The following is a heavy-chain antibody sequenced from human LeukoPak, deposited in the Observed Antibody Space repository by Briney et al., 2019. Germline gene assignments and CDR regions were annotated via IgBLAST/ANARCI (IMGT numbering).Heavy chain of an antibody. CDR3: ASNYYGSGSLDY. CDR2: IYYSGST. D-gene: IGHD3-10*01. Sequence: SETLSLTCTVSGGSISSYDWSWIRQPPGKGLEWIGYIYYSGSTNYNPSLKSRVTISVDTSKNQFSLKLSSVTAADTAVYYCASNYYGSGSLDYWGQGNLVTVSS. CDR1: GGSISSYD. V-gene: IGHV4-59*08. J-gene: IGHJ4*02.